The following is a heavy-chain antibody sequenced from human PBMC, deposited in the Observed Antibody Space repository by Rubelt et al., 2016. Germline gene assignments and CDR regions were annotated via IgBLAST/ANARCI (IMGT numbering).Heavy chain of an antibody. Sequence: QVLLQQWGAGLLKPSETLSLTCAVCGGSFSDHYWTWIRQPPGKGLEWIGEINHSGSTNYNPSPKSRVTLSVDTSKNQFSVKLISVTAADSALYYCARVRGAAGVDSWGQGTLVTVSS. V-gene: IGHV4-34*01. CDR1: GGSFSDHY. D-gene: IGHD6-13*01. J-gene: IGHJ4*02. CDR3: ARVRGAAGVDS. CDR2: INHSGST.